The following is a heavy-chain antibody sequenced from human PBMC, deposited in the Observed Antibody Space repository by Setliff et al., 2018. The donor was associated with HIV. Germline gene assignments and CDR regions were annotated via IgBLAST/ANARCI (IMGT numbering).Heavy chain of an antibody. CDR1: GFNFKTYG. J-gene: IGHJ3*02. D-gene: IGHD3-16*01. V-gene: IGHV3-23*01. CDR2: ISGTGADT. CDR3: AKVFLFGIDVFDI. Sequence: GGSLRLSCAASGFNFKTYGMTWVRQAPGKGLEWVSSISGTGADTYYADSVKGRFAISRDNSKNTLYLQMSSLRDEDTAVYYCAKVFLFGIDVFDIWGQGTMVTVSS.